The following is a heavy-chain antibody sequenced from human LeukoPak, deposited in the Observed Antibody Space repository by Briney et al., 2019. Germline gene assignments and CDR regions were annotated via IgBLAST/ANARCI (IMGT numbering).Heavy chain of an antibody. J-gene: IGHJ4*02. D-gene: IGHD3-9*01. CDR3: ARDISPHENDILTGYHYYDY. CDR1: GFTFDDYG. V-gene: IGHV3-20*04. Sequence: GGSLRLSCAASGFTFDDYGMSWVRQAPGKGLEWVSGTNWNGGSTGYADSVKGRFTISRDNAKNSLYLQMNSLRAEDTALYYCARDISPHENDILTGYHYYDYWGQGTLVTVSS. CDR2: TNWNGGST.